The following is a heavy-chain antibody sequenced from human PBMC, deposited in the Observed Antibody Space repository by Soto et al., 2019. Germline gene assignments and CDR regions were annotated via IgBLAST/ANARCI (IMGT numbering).Heavy chain of an antibody. CDR2: IWYDGGVR. J-gene: IGHJ4*02. CDR3: ARGGKWGRHVRL. V-gene: IGHV3-33*01. CDR1: GFSFSDYG. Sequence: QVQLVESGGGVVRPGTSLRLSCEGSGFSFSDYGMNWVRQAPGKGLEWVAVIWYDGGVRRYADSVKGRFTISRENSKNTLYLEMDILCVEDTAAYFCARGGKWGRHVRLWGQGTLVTVTS. D-gene: IGHD1-26*01.